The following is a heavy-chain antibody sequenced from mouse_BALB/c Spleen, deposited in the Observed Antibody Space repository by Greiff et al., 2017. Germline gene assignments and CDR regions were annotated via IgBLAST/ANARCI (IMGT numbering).Heavy chain of an antibody. CDR1: GFTFSSYT. D-gene: IGHD1-1*02. CDR3: ARQYYGGSRYWYFDV. J-gene: IGHJ1*01. CDR2: ISNGGGST. Sequence: EVKLMESGGGLVQPGGSLKLSCAASGFTFSSYTMSWVRQTPEKRLEWVAYISNGGGSTYYPDTVKGRFTISRDNAKNTLYLQMNSLKSEDTAMYYSARQYYGGSRYWYFDVWGAGTTGTVSS. V-gene: IGHV5-12-2*01.